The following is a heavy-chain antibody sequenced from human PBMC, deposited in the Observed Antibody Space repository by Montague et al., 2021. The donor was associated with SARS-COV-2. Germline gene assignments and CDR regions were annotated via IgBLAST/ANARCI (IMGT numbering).Heavy chain of an antibody. CDR1: GYIFTKYW. D-gene: IGHD3-16*01. J-gene: IGHJ5*02. Sequence: QSGAEVKKPGESLTISCNASGYIFTKYWIGWVRQMPGKGLEWMGIIYPGDSDTRYSPSFQGQVTMSVDKSISTAYLQWSRVKVSDTAIYFCARVRPHGGSLTLGGFDPWGQGTLVSVAS. CDR2: IYPGDSDT. CDR3: ARVRPHGGSLTLGGFDP. V-gene: IGHV5-51*03.